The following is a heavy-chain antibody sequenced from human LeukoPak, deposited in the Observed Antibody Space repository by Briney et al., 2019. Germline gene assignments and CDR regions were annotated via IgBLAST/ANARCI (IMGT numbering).Heavy chain of an antibody. D-gene: IGHD3-22*01. Sequence: GGSLRLSCAASGFTFDDYAMHWVRQAPGKGLEWVSGISWNSGSIGYADSVKGRFTISRDNAKNSLYLQMNSLRAEDTAVYYCARAPSFRYYDSSAFDIWGQGTMVTVSS. J-gene: IGHJ3*02. CDR3: ARAPSFRYYDSSAFDI. CDR1: GFTFDDYA. CDR2: ISWNSGSI. V-gene: IGHV3-9*01.